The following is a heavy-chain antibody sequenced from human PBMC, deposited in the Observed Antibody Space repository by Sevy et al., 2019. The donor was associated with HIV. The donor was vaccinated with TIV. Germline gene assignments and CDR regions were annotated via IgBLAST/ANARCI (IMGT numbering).Heavy chain of an antibody. Sequence: ASVKVSCKVSEYTLSELSMHWVRQAAGKGLEWMGSLAPEYGETICAQKFQGRVTMTEDTSTDTAYMELSSLRSEDTAVYYCATTKDYYDSSGDPFDYWVQGTLVTVSS. V-gene: IGHV1-24*01. J-gene: IGHJ4*02. CDR1: EYTLSELS. CDR3: ATTKDYYDSSGDPFDY. CDR2: LAPEYGET. D-gene: IGHD3-22*01.